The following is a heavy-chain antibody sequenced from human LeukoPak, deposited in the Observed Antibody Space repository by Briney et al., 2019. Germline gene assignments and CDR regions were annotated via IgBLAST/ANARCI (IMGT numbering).Heavy chain of an antibody. V-gene: IGHV4-4*02. Sequence: PSGTLSLTCAVSGGSISSSNWWSWVRQPPGKGLEWIGEIYHSGSTNYNPSLKSRVTISVDKSKNQFSLKLSSVTAADTAVYYCARDALNGSGSYNYAFDIWGQGTMVTVSS. CDR3: ARDALNGSGSYNYAFDI. CDR1: GGSISSSNW. J-gene: IGHJ3*02. CDR2: IYHSGST. D-gene: IGHD3-10*01.